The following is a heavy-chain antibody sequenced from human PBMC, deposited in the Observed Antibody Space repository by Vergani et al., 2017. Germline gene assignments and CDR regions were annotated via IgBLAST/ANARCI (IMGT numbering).Heavy chain of an antibody. CDR2: ISSGGITI. V-gene: IGHV3-48*01. J-gene: IGHJ4*02. CDR1: GFSFSSYS. Sequence: EVEIVESGGGMVQPGGSLRLSCAASGFSFSSYSMNWVRQAPGKGLEWVSYISSGGITIYYADSVKGRFTISRDNAKNSMYLQMNNRRAEDTAVYYCGRDWYSSCPVQYWGQGTLVTVSS. CDR3: GRDWYSSCPVQY. D-gene: IGHD6-19*01.